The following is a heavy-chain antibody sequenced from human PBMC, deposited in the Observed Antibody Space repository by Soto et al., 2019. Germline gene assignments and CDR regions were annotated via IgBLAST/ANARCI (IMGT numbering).Heavy chain of an antibody. Sequence: EVQLVESGGGLVQPGGSLRLSCEASGLTFRNYDMHWVRQGTGKGLEWVSGISAAGDPDYADSVEGRFTISRENAQNSFFLQVNGLRVGDTAVYYCARTDRDCYGVDVWGQGTTVIVSS. CDR1: GLTFRNYD. J-gene: IGHJ6*02. CDR2: ISAAGDP. CDR3: ARTDRDCYGVDV. V-gene: IGHV3-13*05.